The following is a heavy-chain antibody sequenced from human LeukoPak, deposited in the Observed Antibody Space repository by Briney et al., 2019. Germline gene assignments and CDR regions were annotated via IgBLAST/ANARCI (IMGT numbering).Heavy chain of an antibody. CDR3: ARVGGDTVTNRY. CDR2: INPNSGGT. J-gene: IGHJ4*02. CDR1: GYTFTGYY. V-gene: IGHV1-2*02. Sequence: ASVKVSCKASGYTFTGYYMHWVRQAPGQGLEWMGWINPNSGGTNYAQKFQGRVTMTRDTSISTAYMELSRLRSEDTAVYYCARVGGDTVTNRYWGQGTLVTVSS. D-gene: IGHD4-17*01.